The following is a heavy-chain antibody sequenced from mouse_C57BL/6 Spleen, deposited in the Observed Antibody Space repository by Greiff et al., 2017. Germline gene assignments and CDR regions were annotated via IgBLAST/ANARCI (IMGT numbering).Heavy chain of an antibody. V-gene: IGHV5-17*01. D-gene: IGHD1-1*01. Sequence: DVQLQESGGGLVKPGGSLKLSCAASGFTFSDYGMHWVRQAPEKGLEWVAYISRGSSTIYYADTVKGRFTISRDNAKNTLFLQMTSLRSEDTAMYYCARSYYGSSYVAMDYWGQGTSVTVSS. J-gene: IGHJ4*01. CDR1: GFTFSDYG. CDR2: ISRGSSTI. CDR3: ARSYYGSSYVAMDY.